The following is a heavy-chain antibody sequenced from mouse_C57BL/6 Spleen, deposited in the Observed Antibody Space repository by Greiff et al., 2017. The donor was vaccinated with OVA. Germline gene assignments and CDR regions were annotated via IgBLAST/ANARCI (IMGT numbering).Heavy chain of an antibody. J-gene: IGHJ2*01. CDR3: ARALYYSNCLDY. CDR2: INYDGSST. Sequence: DVHLVESEGGLVQPGSSMKLSCTASGFTFSDYYMAWVRQVPEKGLEWVANINYDGSSTYYLDSLKSRFIISRDNAKNILYLQMSSLKSEDTATYYCARALYYSNCLDYWGQGTTLTVSS. D-gene: IGHD2-5*01. V-gene: IGHV5-16*01. CDR1: GFTFSDYY.